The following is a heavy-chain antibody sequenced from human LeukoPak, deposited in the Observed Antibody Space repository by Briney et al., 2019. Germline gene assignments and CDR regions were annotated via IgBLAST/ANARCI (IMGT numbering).Heavy chain of an antibody. D-gene: IGHD1-7*01. CDR3: ARPPDPTGTTRPYYYYMDV. Sequence: PGGSLRLSCAASGFTFSSYWMHWVRQAPGKGLVWVSRINTDGSSTSYADSMKGRFTISRDNAKNTLYLQMNSLRAEDTAVYYCARPPDPTGTTRPYYYYMDVWGKGTTVTVSS. CDR2: INTDGSST. CDR1: GFTFSSYW. V-gene: IGHV3-74*01. J-gene: IGHJ6*03.